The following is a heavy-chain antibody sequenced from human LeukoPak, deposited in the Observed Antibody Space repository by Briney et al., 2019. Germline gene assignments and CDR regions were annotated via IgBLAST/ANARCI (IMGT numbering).Heavy chain of an antibody. CDR3: ARDRGGGFDLAFFDH. J-gene: IGHJ4*02. V-gene: IGHV1-69*04. D-gene: IGHD5-12*01. CDR2: LIPVLGMS. Sequence: AAVKVSCKSSGGSFSTYAANSVRQAPGQGLEWMGRLIPVLGMSHYAPGFQGRVTLTADRSTNTAYMELDRLTSDDTAVYFCARDRGGGFDLAFFDHWGQGTLVTVSS. CDR1: GGSFSTYA.